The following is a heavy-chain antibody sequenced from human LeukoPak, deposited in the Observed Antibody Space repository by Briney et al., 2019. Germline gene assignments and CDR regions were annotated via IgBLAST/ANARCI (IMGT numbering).Heavy chain of an antibody. Sequence: GGSLRLSCAASGFTVSHNYMNWVRQAPGKGLEWVSVIYSGGSTYYADSVKGRFTISRDNSKNTLYLQMNSLRAEDTAVYYCARGRRSVYDPRSDFDYWGQGTLVTVSS. CDR3: ARGRRSVYDPRSDFDY. J-gene: IGHJ4*02. V-gene: IGHV3-53*01. CDR2: IYSGGST. D-gene: IGHD5/OR15-5a*01. CDR1: GFTVSHNY.